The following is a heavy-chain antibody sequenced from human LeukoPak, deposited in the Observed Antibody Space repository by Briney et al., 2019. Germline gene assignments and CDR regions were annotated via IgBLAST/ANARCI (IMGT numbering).Heavy chain of an antibody. CDR3: TTDFFSYYYDSSGYQKRSIAFDI. CDR1: GFTFSNAW. Sequence: GGSLRLSCAASGFTFSNAWMSWVRQAPGKGLEWVGRIKSKTDGGSTDYAAPVRGSFTISRDDSKNTLYLQMNSLKTEDTAVYYCTTDFFSYYYDSSGYQKRSIAFDIWGQGTMVTVSS. D-gene: IGHD3-22*01. V-gene: IGHV3-15*01. CDR2: IKSKTDGGST. J-gene: IGHJ3*02.